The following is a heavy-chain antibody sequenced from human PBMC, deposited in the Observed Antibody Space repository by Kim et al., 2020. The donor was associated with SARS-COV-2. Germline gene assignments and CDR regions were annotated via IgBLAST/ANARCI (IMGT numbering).Heavy chain of an antibody. V-gene: IGHV4-34*01. J-gene: IGHJ4*02. CDR2: INHSGST. CDR1: GGSFSGYY. Sequence: SETLSLTCAVYGGSFSGYYWSWIRQPPGKGLEWIGEINHSGSTNYNPSLKSRVTISVDTSKNQFSLKLSSVTAADTAVYYCARAALRYSSGWSLVYWGKG. D-gene: IGHD6-19*01. CDR3: ARAALRYSSGWSLVY.